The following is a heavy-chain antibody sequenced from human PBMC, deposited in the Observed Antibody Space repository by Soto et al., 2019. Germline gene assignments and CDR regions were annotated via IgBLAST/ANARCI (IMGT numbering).Heavy chain of an antibody. D-gene: IGHD6-13*01. V-gene: IGHV4-39*01. Sequence: QLQLQESGPGLVKPSETLSLTCTVSGGSISSSSYYWGCIRQPPGKGLEWIGSIYYSGSTYYNPSLKSRVTISVDTSKNQFSLKLSSVTAADTAVYYCARGYSSSWYPFDYWGQGTLVTVSS. CDR1: GGSISSSSYY. CDR3: ARGYSSSWYPFDY. J-gene: IGHJ4*02. CDR2: IYYSGST.